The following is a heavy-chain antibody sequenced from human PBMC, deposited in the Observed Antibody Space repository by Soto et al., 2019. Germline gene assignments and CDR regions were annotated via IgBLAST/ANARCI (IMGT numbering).Heavy chain of an antibody. J-gene: IGHJ4*02. V-gene: IGHV2-26*01. CDR2: IFSNDEK. CDR1: GFSLSNPRMG. Sequence: SGPRLVNPTETLTLTCTVSGFSLSNPRMGVSWIRQPPGRALEWLAHIFSNDEKSYSTSLKSRLTISRDTSKSQVVLTMTNMDPVDTATYYCARIQRISMIVVSKPYFDYWGQGALVTVSS. CDR3: ARIQRISMIVVSKPYFDY. D-gene: IGHD3-22*01.